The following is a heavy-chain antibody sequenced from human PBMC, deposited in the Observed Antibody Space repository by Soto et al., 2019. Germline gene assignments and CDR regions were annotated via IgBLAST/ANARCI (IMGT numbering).Heavy chain of an antibody. J-gene: IGHJ6*02. CDR1: GYTFTSYG. D-gene: IGHD6-13*01. Sequence: VASVKVSCKASGYTFTSYGISWVRQAPGQGLEWMGWISAYNGNTNNAQKLQGRVTMTTNTSTSTAHMELRSLRSDDTAVYYCARVIFSSWCCYYGMDFWGQGTTVIVSS. CDR3: ARVIFSSWCCYYGMDF. V-gene: IGHV1-18*04. CDR2: ISAYNGNT.